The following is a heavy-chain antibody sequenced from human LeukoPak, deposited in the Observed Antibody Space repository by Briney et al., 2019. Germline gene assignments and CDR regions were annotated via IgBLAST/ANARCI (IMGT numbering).Heavy chain of an antibody. J-gene: IGHJ4*02. CDR3: AREEALGSGSFDY. Sequence: SETLSLTCTFSGGSISSYYWSWIRQPAGKGLEWIGRIHSSGSTNYNPSLKSRVTISVGTSKNQFSLKLSSVTAADTAVYYCAREEALGSGSFDYWGQGTLVTVSS. D-gene: IGHD1-26*01. V-gene: IGHV4-4*07. CDR2: IHSSGST. CDR1: GGSISSYY.